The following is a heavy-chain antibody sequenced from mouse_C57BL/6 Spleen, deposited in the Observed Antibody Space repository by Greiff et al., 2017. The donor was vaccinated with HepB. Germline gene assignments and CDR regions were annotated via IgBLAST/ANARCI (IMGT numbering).Heavy chain of an antibody. Sequence: EVQVVESGGELVKPGGSLKLSCAASGFTFSSYGMSWVRQTPDKRLEWVATISSGGRYTYYPDSVKGRFTISRDNAKNTLYLQMSSLKSEDTAMYYCARQATMITTGFAYWGQGTLVTVSA. D-gene: IGHD2-4*01. V-gene: IGHV5-6*01. J-gene: IGHJ3*01. CDR3: ARQATMITTGFAY. CDR2: ISSGGRYT. CDR1: GFTFSSYG.